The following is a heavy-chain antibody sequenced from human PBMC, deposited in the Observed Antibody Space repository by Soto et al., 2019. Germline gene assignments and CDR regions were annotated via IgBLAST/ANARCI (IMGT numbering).Heavy chain of an antibody. D-gene: IGHD3-10*01. CDR3: ARAGRSGYYYYYGMDV. J-gene: IGHJ6*02. CDR2: VSYSGST. CDR1: GGSIIDYY. Sequence: SETLSLTCNVSGGSIIDYYWTWIRQPPGKGLEWIGYVSYSGSTNYNPSLKSRVTISADPSKNQFSLKLSSVTAADTAVYFCARAGRSGYYYYYGMDVWGQGTTVTVSS. V-gene: IGHV4-59*01.